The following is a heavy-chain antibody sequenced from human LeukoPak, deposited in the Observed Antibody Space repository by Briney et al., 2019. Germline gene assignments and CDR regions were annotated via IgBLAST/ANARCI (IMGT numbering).Heavy chain of an antibody. D-gene: IGHD6-6*01. V-gene: IGHV3-23*01. CDR3: AKGAYEAARPDY. Sequence: GGSLRLSCAASGFSFSSPAMCWVCQAPGKGLEWVAISSDSGMRSHDADPMKGCVTISRDNSKNTLFLLINSLRAEDTAVYYCAKGAYEAARPDYWGQGTLVTVSS. CDR2: SSDSGMRS. J-gene: IGHJ4*02. CDR1: GFSFSSPA.